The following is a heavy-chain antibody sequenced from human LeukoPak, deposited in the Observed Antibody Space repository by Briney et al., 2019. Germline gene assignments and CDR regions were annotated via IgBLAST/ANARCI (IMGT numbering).Heavy chain of an antibody. Sequence: ASVKVSCKASGYTFTGYYMHWVRQAPGQGLEWMGWINPNSGGTNYAQKFQGRVTMTRDTSISTAYMELSRLRSDDTAVYYCARGYCSSTSCYARGNWFDPWGQGTLVTVSS. CDR2: INPNSGGT. D-gene: IGHD2-2*01. CDR3: ARGYCSSTSCYARGNWFDP. J-gene: IGHJ5*02. CDR1: GYTFTGYY. V-gene: IGHV1-2*02.